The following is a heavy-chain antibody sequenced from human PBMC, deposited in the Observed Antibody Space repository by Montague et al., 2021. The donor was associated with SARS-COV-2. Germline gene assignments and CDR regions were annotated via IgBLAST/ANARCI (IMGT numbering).Heavy chain of an antibody. D-gene: IGHD2-15*01. V-gene: IGHV4-38-2*02. CDR1: GHSISSGYY. CDR2: IYHSGST. CDR3: ARERRYCSGGSCYSGWFDP. J-gene: IGHJ5*02. Sequence: SETLSLTCTVDGHSISSGYYWGWIRQHPGKGLDRIGSIYHSGSTYYNPSLKSRVTISVDTSKNQFSLKLSSVTAADTAVYYCARERRYCSGGSCYSGWFDPWGQGTLVTVSS.